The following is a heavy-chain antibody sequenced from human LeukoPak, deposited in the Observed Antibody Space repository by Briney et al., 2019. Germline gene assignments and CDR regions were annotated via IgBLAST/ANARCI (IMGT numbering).Heavy chain of an antibody. CDR1: GGSISSSY. D-gene: IGHD6-13*01. CDR3: ARDRWDSSTSYGMDV. CDR2: IYSTGST. V-gene: IGHV4-59*01. J-gene: IGHJ6*02. Sequence: SETLSLTCTVSGGSISSSYWTWIRQPPGKGLEWIGYIYSTGSTNYNPSLKSRVTISVDTSKNQFSLKLSSVTAADTAVYYCARDRWDSSTSYGMDVWGQGTMVTVSS.